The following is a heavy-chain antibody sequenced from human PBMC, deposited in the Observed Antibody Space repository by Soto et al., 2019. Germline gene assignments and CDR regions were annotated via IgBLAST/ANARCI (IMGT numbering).Heavy chain of an antibody. CDR2: IYYSGST. CDR1: GDSISNSNYY. CDR3: ARHPRYFSYYHYMDV. Sequence: PSETLSLTCTVSGDSISNSNYYWGWVRQPPGKGLEWIGTIYYSGSTYYNPSLKSRVTMSVDTSKNQFSLKLSSVTAADTAVYYCARHPRYFSYYHYMDVWGKGTTVTVSS. V-gene: IGHV4-39*01. D-gene: IGHD3-9*01. J-gene: IGHJ6*03.